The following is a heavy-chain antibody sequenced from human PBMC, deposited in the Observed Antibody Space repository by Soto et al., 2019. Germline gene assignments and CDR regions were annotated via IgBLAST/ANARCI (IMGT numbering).Heavy chain of an antibody. J-gene: IGHJ6*02. Sequence: RGSLRLSCAASGFTFSSYAMHWVRQAPGKGLEWVAVISYDGSNKYYADSVKGRFTISRDNSKNTLYLQMNSLRAEDTAVYYCARDSIRGGYYYYGMDVWGQGTTVTVSS. D-gene: IGHD3-10*01. CDR1: GFTFSSYA. V-gene: IGHV3-30-3*01. CDR3: ARDSIRGGYYYYGMDV. CDR2: ISYDGSNK.